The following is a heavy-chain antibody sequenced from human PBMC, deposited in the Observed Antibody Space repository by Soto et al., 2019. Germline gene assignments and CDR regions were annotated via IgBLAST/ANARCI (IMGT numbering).Heavy chain of an antibody. D-gene: IGHD6-19*01. CDR1: GGSISSSSYY. Sequence: SETLSLTCTVSGGSISSSSYYWGWIRQPPGKGLEWIGSIYYSGSTYYNPSLKSRVTISVDTSKNQFSLKLSSVTAADTAVYYCARQSSSGWYPYYFDYWGQGTLVTVSS. J-gene: IGHJ4*02. CDR3: ARQSSSGWYPYYFDY. CDR2: IYYSGST. V-gene: IGHV4-39*01.